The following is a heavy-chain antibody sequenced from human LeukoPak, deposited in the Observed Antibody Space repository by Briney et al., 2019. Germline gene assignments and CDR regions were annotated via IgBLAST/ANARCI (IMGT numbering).Heavy chain of an antibody. Sequence: GGSLRLSCTASGFTFGDYAMSWFRQAPGKGLEWVGFIRSKAYGGTTEYAASVKGRFTISRDDSKSIAYLQMNSLKTEDTAAYYCTRDLPAIYDYVWGSYGMTDYWGQGTLVTVSS. CDR1: GFTFGDYA. V-gene: IGHV3-49*03. D-gene: IGHD3-16*01. CDR2: IRSKAYGGTT. CDR3: TRDLPAIYDYVWGSYGMTDY. J-gene: IGHJ4*02.